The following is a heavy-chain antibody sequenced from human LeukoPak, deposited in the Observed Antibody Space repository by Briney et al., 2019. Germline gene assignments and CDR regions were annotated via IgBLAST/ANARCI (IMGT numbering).Heavy chain of an antibody. CDR2: ISYDGSNK. J-gene: IGHJ4*02. CDR1: GFTFSSYA. V-gene: IGHV3-30-3*01. CDR3: AREDFDY. Sequence: GGSLRLSCAASGFTFSSYAMHWVRQAPGKGLERVAVISYDGSNKYYADSVKGRFTISRDNSKNTLYLQMNSLRAEDTAVYYCAREDFDYWGQGTLVTVSS.